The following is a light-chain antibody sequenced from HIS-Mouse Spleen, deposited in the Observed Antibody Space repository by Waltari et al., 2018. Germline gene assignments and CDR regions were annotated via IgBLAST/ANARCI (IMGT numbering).Light chain of an antibody. V-gene: IGLV2-8*01. CDR3: SSYAGSNNFVV. Sequence: QSALTQPPSASGSPGQSVTISCTGTSSDVGGYNYVSWYQQHPGKAPKPMIYEVSKRPSGVPGRFSGSKYGNTASLTVSGLQAEDEADYYCSSYAGSNNFVVFGGGTKLTVL. CDR1: SSDVGGYNY. CDR2: EVS. J-gene: IGLJ2*01.